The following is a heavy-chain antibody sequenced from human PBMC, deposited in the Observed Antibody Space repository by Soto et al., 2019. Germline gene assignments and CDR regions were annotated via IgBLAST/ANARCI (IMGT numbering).Heavy chain of an antibody. Sequence: EVQLVESGGGLVKPGGSLRLSCAASGFTFSNAWMSRVRQAPGKGLEWVGRIKSKTDGGTTDYAAPVKGRFTISRDDSKNTLYLQMNSLKTEDTAVYYCTTEAMVRGVIITITRDYWGQGTLVTVSS. CDR2: IKSKTDGGTT. CDR1: GFTFSNAW. D-gene: IGHD3-10*01. J-gene: IGHJ4*02. CDR3: TTEAMVRGVIITITRDY. V-gene: IGHV3-15*01.